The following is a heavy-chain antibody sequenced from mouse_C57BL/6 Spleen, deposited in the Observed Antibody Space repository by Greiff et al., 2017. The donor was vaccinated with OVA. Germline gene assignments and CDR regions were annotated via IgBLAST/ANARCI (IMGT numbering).Heavy chain of an antibody. J-gene: IGHJ3*01. CDR3: TTWDIYGNYQAWFAY. D-gene: IGHD2-1*01. CDR1: GFNIKDYY. V-gene: IGHV14-1*01. Sequence: VQLKQSGAELVRPGASVKLSCTASGFNIKDYYMHWVKQRPEQGLEWIGRIDPEDGDTEYAPKFQGKATMTADTSSNTAYLQLSSLTSEDTAVYYCTTWDIYGNYQAWFAYWGQGTLVTVSA. CDR2: IDPEDGDT.